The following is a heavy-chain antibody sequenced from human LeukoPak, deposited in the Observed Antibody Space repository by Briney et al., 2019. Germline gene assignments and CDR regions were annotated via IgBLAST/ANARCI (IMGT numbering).Heavy chain of an antibody. CDR3: AREFSVVGNFYY. V-gene: IGHV3-21*01. CDR2: IRSSSTSI. J-gene: IGHJ4*02. Sequence: GVSLRLSCAHSGFLFRVFIDHTLACCPQAPGKGLECVSYIRSSSTSISYADSVRGRFSISRDNAQRSLYLHMNSLRDEDTAVYYCAREFSVVGNFYYWGQGTLVIVSS. CDR1: GFLFRVFIDHT. D-gene: IGHD2-21*01.